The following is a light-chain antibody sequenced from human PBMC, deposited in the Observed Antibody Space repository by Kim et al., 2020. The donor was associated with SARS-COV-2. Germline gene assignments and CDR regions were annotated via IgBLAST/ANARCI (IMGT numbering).Light chain of an antibody. V-gene: IGLV3-1*01. CDR1: KLGDKY. Sequence: SYELTQPPSVSVSPGQTASITCSGDKLGDKYACWYQQKPGQSPVLVIYQDSKRPSGIPERLSGSNSGNTATLTISGTQAMDEADYYCQAWDSSTARYVFG. J-gene: IGLJ1*01. CDR3: QAWDSSTARYV. CDR2: QDS.